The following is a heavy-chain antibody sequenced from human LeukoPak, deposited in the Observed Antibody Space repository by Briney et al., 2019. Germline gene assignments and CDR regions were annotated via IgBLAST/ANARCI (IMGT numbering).Heavy chain of an antibody. D-gene: IGHD5-24*01. V-gene: IGHV3-33*08. CDR3: ARDGISRAVATITPPSVFFDI. CDR2: IWYDGSNK. CDR1: GFTFSNAW. J-gene: IGHJ3*02. Sequence: QTGGSLRLSCATSGFTFSNAWMSWVRQAPGKGLEWVAVIWYDGSNKYYADSVKGRFTISRDNSKNTLYLQMNSLRAEDTAVYYCARDGISRAVATITPPSVFFDIWGQGTMVTVSS.